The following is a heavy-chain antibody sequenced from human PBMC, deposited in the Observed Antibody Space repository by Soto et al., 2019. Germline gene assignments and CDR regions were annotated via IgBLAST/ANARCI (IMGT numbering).Heavy chain of an antibody. CDR3: ASLGGSSGPFDS. V-gene: IGHV3-30-3*01. J-gene: IGHJ4*02. CDR1: GFTFSSYA. Sequence: GGSMRLSCAASGFTFSSYAMHWVRQAPGKGLEWVAVISYDGSNKYYADSVKGRFTISRDNSKNTLYLQMNSLRAEDTAVYYCASLGGSSGPFDSWGQGTLVTAPQ. CDR2: ISYDGSNK. D-gene: IGHD6-6*01.